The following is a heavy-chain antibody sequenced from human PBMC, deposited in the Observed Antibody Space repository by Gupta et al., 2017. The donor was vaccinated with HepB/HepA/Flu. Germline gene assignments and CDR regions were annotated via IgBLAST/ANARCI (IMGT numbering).Heavy chain of an antibody. CDR3: TGDRSNEVSLACLDP. CDR1: GFTFTSYG. D-gene: IGHD1-1*01. J-gene: IGHJ5*02. CDR2: IWPDGSQS. V-gene: IGHV3-33*01. Sequence: QVQLAESGGGVVQPGRSLRLSCAASGFTFTSYGMHGVRQAPGNGLEEVADIWPDGSQSNYAEAGMGRFTISRDNARNLGYQQGYRLTDQEKAFYYCTGDRSNEVSLACLDPGVQVSLVAV.